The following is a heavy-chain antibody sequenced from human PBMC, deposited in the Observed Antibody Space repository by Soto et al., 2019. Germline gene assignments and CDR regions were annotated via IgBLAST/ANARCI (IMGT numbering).Heavy chain of an antibody. CDR3: VNGDYY. CDR1: GFTFSNHV. Sequence: EEQLVESGGGLVQPGGSLRLSCAASGFTFSNHVMNWVLQAPGRGLECVSSINRDFNTYYADSVKGRFTISRDNAKDSLYLQMNSLRADATAVYYCVNGDYYVGQGTLVTVSS. CDR2: INRDFNT. D-gene: IGHD3-10*01. J-gene: IGHJ4*02. V-gene: IGHV3-48*01.